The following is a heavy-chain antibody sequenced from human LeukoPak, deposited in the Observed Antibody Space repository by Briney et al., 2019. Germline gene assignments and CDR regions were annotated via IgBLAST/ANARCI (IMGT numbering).Heavy chain of an antibody. V-gene: IGHV5-51*01. CDR1: GYTLNYQC. CDR2: NILRGSDT. J-gene: IGHJ4*02. Sequence: WESLKIFFNSSGYTLNYQCIALGRQRSGNGLEWMGINILRGSDTRYSPSLQGHVPISADTSTNTAYLEWSRLEASDTGIYYCARHSDVIGAIWGQGTLVTVSS. CDR3: ARHSDVIGAI. D-gene: IGHD3-10*01.